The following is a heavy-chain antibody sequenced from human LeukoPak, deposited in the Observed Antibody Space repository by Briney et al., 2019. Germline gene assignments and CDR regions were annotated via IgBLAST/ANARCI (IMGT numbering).Heavy chain of an antibody. D-gene: IGHD6-13*01. J-gene: IGHJ6*02. CDR1: GGSFSGYY. CDR2: INHSGSS. CDR3: ARAGIIAAAGFAPYYYYYGMDV. Sequence: PSETLSLTCAVYGGSFSGYYWSWIRQPPGKGLEWIGEINHSGSSNYNPSLKSRVTISVDTSKNQFSLKLSSVTAADTAVYYCARAGIIAAAGFAPYYYYYGMDVWGXXTTVTVSS. V-gene: IGHV4-34*01.